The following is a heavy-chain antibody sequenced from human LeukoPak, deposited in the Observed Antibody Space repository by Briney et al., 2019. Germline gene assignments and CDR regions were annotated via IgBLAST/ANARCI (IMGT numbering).Heavy chain of an antibody. Sequence: PAASVKVSCKASGYTFTSYGISWVRQAPGQGLEWMGGIIPIFGTANYAQKFQGRVTITADESTSTAYMELSSLRSEDTAVYYCAREGPYSSSSSWGQGTLVTVSS. CDR1: GYTFTSYG. D-gene: IGHD6-6*01. CDR2: IIPIFGTA. V-gene: IGHV1-69*13. J-gene: IGHJ4*02. CDR3: AREGPYSSSSS.